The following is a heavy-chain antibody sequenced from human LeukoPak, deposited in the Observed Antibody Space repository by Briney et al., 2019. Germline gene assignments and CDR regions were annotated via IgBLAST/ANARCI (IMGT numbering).Heavy chain of an antibody. CDR2: IIPILGIA. V-gene: IGHV1-69*02. J-gene: IGHJ4*02. D-gene: IGHD2-15*01. Sequence: PVASVKVSRKASGGTFSSYTISWVRQAPGQGLEWMGRIIPILGIANYAQKFQGRVTITADKSTSTAYMELSSLRSEDTAVYYCARAYCSGGSCYFDYWGQGTLVTVSS. CDR3: ARAYCSGGSCYFDY. CDR1: GGTFSSYT.